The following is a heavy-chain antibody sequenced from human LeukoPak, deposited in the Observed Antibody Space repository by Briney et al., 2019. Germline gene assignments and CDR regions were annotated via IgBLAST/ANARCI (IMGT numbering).Heavy chain of an antibody. D-gene: IGHD3-3*01. V-gene: IGHV4-4*07. CDR1: GGSISSYY. Sequence: SETLSLTCTVSGGSISSYYWSWIRQPAGKGLEWIGRIYTSGSTNYNPSLKSRVTMSVDTAKNQFSLKLSSVTAADTAVYYCARDFASATRLEYWGQGTLVTVSS. CDR3: ARDFASATRLEY. J-gene: IGHJ4*02. CDR2: IYTSGST.